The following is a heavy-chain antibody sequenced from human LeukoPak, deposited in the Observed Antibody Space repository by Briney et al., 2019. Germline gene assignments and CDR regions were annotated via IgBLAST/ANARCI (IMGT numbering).Heavy chain of an antibody. J-gene: IGHJ3*02. CDR1: GGSISSSSYY. Sequence: PSETLSLTCTVSGGSISSSSYYWGWIRQPPGKGLEWIGSIYYSGSTYYNPSLKSRVTISVDTSKNQFSLKLSSVTAADTAVYYCARRPLIAVAGGLAFDIWGQGTMVTVSS. CDR2: IYYSGST. D-gene: IGHD6-19*01. CDR3: ARRPLIAVAGGLAFDI. V-gene: IGHV4-39*01.